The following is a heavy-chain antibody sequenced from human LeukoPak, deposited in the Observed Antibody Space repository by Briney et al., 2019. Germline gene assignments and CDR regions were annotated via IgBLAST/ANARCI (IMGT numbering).Heavy chain of an antibody. CDR2: INPNSGGT. J-gene: IGHJ4*02. Sequence: ASVKVSCKASGYTFTGYYMHWVLQAPGQGLEWMGWINPNSGGTNYAQKFQGRVTMTRDTSISTAYMELSRLRSDDTAVYYCARGYSSSWSFDYWGQGTLVTVSS. CDR1: GYTFTGYY. CDR3: ARGYSSSWSFDY. V-gene: IGHV1-2*02. D-gene: IGHD6-13*01.